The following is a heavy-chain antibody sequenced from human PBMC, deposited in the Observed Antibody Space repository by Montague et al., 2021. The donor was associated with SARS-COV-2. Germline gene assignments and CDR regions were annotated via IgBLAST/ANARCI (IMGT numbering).Heavy chain of an antibody. CDR1: GGSLSGYY. J-gene: IGHJ6*02. CDR3: ASGIYPSGSYYNRYYYGLNI. D-gene: IGHD3-10*01. CDR2: INHSANT. Sequence: SETLSLTCAVYGGSLSGYYWSWIRQPPEKGLEWIGEINHSANTKYNPSLKSPVTISIDTSKNQFSLKMTSVTAADTATYYCASGIYPSGSYYNRYYYGLNIWGPGTTVIAS. V-gene: IGHV4-34*01.